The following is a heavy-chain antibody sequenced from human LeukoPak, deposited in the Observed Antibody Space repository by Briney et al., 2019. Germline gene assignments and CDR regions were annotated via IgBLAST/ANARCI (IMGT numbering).Heavy chain of an antibody. CDR3: AKGKGSSSSSIDW. D-gene: IGHD2-15*01. V-gene: IGHV3-23*01. CDR1: GFTFGDHA. Sequence: GGSLRLSCTASGFTFGDHAMSWVRQAPGKGLEWVSAISGSGGSTYYADSVKGRFTISRDNSKNTLYLQIHSLRAKDTAVYYCAKGKGSSSSSIDWWGQGTLVTVSS. CDR2: ISGSGGST. J-gene: IGHJ4*02.